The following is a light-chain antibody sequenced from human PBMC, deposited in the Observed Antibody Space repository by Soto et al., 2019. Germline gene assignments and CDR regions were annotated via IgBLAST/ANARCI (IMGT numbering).Light chain of an antibody. J-gene: IGKJ4*01. CDR2: DAS. CDR1: QGIGSA. CDR3: QQFNV. V-gene: IGKV1-13*02. Sequence: AIQLTKSPSSLSASVGDRVTITCRASQGIGSALAWYQQKPGKAPKLLIYDASSLESGVPSRFSGSGSRTDFTLAISSLQPQDFATYYCQQFNVFGGGTKVDI.